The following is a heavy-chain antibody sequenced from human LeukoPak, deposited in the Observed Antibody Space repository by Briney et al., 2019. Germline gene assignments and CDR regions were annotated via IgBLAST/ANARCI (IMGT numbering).Heavy chain of an antibody. CDR3: AKGLRGSSYDY. J-gene: IGHJ4*02. CDR2: ISGSGGNT. D-gene: IGHD6-13*01. CDR1: GFTFNNFA. Sequence: GASPRLSCAASGFTFNNFAMSWVRQAPGKGLEWVSGISGSGGNTHYADSVKGRFTISRDNSKNTLYLQMNSLRAEDTAVYYCAKGLRGSSYDYWGQGTLVTVSS. V-gene: IGHV3-23*01.